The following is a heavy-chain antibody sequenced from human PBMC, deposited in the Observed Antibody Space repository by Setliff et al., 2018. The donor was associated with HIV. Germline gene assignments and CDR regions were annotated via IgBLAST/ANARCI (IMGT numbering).Heavy chain of an antibody. D-gene: IGHD2-2*01. CDR1: GGTFSSYA. CDR2: IIPILGIA. Sequence: SVKVSCKASGGTFSSYAISWVRQAPGQGLEWMGGIIPILGIANYAQKFQGRVTITTDESTSTAYMELSSLRSEDTAVYYCAIVVPALTYYYYGMDVWGQGTTVTVSS. CDR3: AIVVPALTYYYYGMDV. V-gene: IGHV1-69*10. J-gene: IGHJ6*02.